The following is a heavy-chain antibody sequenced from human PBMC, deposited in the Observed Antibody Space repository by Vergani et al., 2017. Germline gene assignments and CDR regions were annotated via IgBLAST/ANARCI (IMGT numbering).Heavy chain of an antibody. V-gene: IGHV3-33*01. J-gene: IGHJ4*02. CDR3: AASSSWYGPAFDY. CDR2: IWYDGSNK. Sequence: QVQLVESGGGVVQPGRSLRLSCAASGFTFSSYGMHWVRQAPGKGLEWVAVIWYDGSNKYYADSVKGRFTISRDNSKNTLYLQMNSLRAEDTAVYYCAASSSWYGPAFDYWGQGTLVTVSS. D-gene: IGHD6-13*01. CDR1: GFTFSSYG.